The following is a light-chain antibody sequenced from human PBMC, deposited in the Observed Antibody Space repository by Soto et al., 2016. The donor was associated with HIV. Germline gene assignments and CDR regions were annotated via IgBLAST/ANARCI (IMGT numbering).Light chain of an antibody. V-gene: IGKV1-39*01. CDR1: QTIRKY. J-gene: IGKJ4*01. CDR2: TTS. Sequence: DIQMTQSPSSLSASVGDRVIITCRASQTIRKYLNWYQQKPGKAPVLLISTTSSLQSGVASRFSGSGSGAEFTLTISNLQPEDFATYYCQQSYTTPHTFGGGTKVRSN. CDR3: QQSYTTPHT.